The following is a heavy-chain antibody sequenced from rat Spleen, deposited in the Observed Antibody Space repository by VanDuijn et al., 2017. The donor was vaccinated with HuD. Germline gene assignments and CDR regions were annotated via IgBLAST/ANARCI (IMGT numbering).Heavy chain of an antibody. CDR1: GFNFNDYW. V-gene: IGHV4-2*01. CDR2: INKDSSTI. CDR3: ARAVYYDGTYGDY. Sequence: EVKLVESGGGLVQPGRSLKLSCAASGFNFNDYWMGWVRQAPGKGLEWIGEINKDSSTINYTPSLKDKFTISRDNAQNTLYLQMSKLGSEDTAIYSCARAVYYDGTYGDYWGQGVMVTVSS. D-gene: IGHD1-12*02. J-gene: IGHJ2*01.